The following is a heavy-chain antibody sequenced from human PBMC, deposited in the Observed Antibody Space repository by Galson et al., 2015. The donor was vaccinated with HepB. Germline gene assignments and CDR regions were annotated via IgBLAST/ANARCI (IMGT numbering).Heavy chain of an antibody. D-gene: IGHD2-2*02. CDR3: ARDLDIVVVPAAISKNDY. CDR2: ISAYNGNT. Sequence: SVKVSCKASGYTFTSYGISWVRQAPGQGLEWMGWISAYNGNTNYAQKLQGRVTMTTDTSTSTAYMELRGLRSDDTAVYYCARDLDIVVVPAAISKNDYWGQGTLVTVSS. CDR1: GYTFTSYG. J-gene: IGHJ4*02. V-gene: IGHV1-18*01.